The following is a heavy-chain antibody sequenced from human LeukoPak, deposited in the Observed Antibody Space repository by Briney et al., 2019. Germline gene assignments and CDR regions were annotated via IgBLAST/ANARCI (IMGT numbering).Heavy chain of an antibody. CDR1: GYSFTSYW. CDR3: ARYFSDLGGFDY. CDR2: IYPGDFDT. D-gene: IGHD2/OR15-2a*01. Sequence: GESLKISRKSSGYSFTSYWIGWVRQMPGKGLEWMGIIYPGDFDTRYRPSFQGQVTISADRSISTAYLQWSSLKTSDTAMYCCARYFSDLGGFDYWGQGTLVTVSS. V-gene: IGHV5-51*01. J-gene: IGHJ4*02.